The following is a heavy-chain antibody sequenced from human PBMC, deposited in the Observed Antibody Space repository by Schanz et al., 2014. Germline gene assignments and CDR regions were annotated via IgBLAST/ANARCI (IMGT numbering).Heavy chain of an antibody. J-gene: IGHJ3*02. D-gene: IGHD4-17*01. V-gene: IGHV4-31*03. CDR1: GGSVSSGGDY. CDR2: ISYSGST. CDR3: ARDRGHGDLPGDI. Sequence: QVQLQESGPGLVKPSQTLSLTCTVSGGSVSSGGDYWSWIRQHPGKGLEWIGFISYSGSTYYNPSLKSRLIISVDKFKNQFSLKLSSVTAADTAVYYCARDRGHGDLPGDIWGQGTMVTVSS.